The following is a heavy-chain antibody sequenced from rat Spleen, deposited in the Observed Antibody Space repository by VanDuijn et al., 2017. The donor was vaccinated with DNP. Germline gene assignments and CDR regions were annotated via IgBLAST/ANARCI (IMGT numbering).Heavy chain of an antibody. D-gene: IGHD1-7*01. V-gene: IGHV3-1*01. CDR1: GFSVTSNY. Sequence: EVQLQESGPGLVKPSQSLSLTCSVTGFSVTSNYWAWIRKFPGSKMEYIGHISYSGSTNYNPSLKSRISITRDTSKNHFFLHLNSVTSEDTGTYYCARWTRYFDNWGQGVMVTVSS. J-gene: IGHJ2*01. CDR2: ISYSGST. CDR3: ARWTRYFDN.